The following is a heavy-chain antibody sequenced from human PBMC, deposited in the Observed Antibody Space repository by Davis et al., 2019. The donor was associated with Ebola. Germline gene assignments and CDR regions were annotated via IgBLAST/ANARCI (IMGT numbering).Heavy chain of an antibody. J-gene: IGHJ6*02. V-gene: IGHV3-7*01. Sequence: GESLKISCAASGFPFSSYWMSWVRQAPGKGLEWVANIKQDGNEKYYVDSMKGRFTISRDNAKNSLYLQMSRLRAEDTAVYYCAILKGTYGMDVWGQGTTVTVSS. D-gene: IGHD3-10*01. CDR2: IKQDGNEK. CDR3: AILKGTYGMDV. CDR1: GFPFSSYW.